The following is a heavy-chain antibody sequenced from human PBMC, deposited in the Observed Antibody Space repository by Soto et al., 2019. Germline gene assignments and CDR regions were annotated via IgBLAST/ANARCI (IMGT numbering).Heavy chain of an antibody. D-gene: IGHD4-17*01. CDR1: GGTFSSYA. CDR3: ARDGDGDYVRDYYYYYYGMDV. CDR2: IIPIFGTA. Sequence: QVQLVQSGAEVKKPGSSVKVSCKASGGTFSSYAISWVRQAPGQGLEWMGGIIPIFGTANYAQKFQGRVTITADESTSTAYMELSSLRSEDTAVYYCARDGDGDYVRDYYYYYYGMDVWGQGTTVTVSS. J-gene: IGHJ6*02. V-gene: IGHV1-69*01.